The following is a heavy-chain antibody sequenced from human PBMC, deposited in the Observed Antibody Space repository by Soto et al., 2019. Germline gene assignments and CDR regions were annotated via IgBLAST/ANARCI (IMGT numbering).Heavy chain of an antibody. CDR2: ISGSCGST. Sequence: GSLRLSCAASGFTFSSYAMSWVRQAPGKGLEWVSAISGSCGSTYYADSVKGRFTISRDNSKNTLCLQMNSLRAEDTVVYYCAKGGLRFLEWSRFNWFDPWGQGTLVTVSS. D-gene: IGHD3-3*01. J-gene: IGHJ5*02. CDR1: GFTFSSYA. CDR3: AKGGLRFLEWSRFNWFDP. V-gene: IGHV3-23*01.